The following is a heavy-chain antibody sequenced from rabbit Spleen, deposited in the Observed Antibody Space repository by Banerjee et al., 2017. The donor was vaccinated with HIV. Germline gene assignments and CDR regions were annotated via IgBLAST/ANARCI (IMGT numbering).Heavy chain of an antibody. CDR2: AYASSSDSS. Sequence: QSLEESGGDLLDPGASLTPTRRASGVSVSSSYDMICCRQAPGKGLEWVACAYASSSDSSYAASGTERRFTTYTSSSTAVLLKMSRMAAEAAAYYFWAGDSGGYCGDNLWGPGTLVTVS. CDR3: AGDSGGYCGDNL. V-gene: IGHV1S40*01. CDR1: GVSVSSSYD. D-gene: IGHD1-1*01. J-gene: IGHJ4*01.